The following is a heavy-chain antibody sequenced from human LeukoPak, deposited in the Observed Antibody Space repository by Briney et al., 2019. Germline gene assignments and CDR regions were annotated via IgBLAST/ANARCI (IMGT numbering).Heavy chain of an antibody. J-gene: IGHJ4*02. CDR3: ARLGYSGYDIEPMFDY. CDR1: GFTFSSYG. Sequence: GGTLRLSCAASGFTFSSYGMSWVRQAPGMGLEWVSYISSSGSSIYYADSVKGRFTISRDNAKNSLYLQMNSLRAEDTAIYYCARLGYSGYDIEPMFDYWGQGTLVTVSS. V-gene: IGHV3-48*04. D-gene: IGHD5-12*01. CDR2: ISSSGSSI.